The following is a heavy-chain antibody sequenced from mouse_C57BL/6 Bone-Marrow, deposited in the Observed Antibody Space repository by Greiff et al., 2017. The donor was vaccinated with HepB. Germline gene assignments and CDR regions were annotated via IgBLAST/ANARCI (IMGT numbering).Heavy chain of an antibody. Sequence: VQLQQSGAELARPGASVKLSCKASGYTFTSHGISWVKQRTGQGLEWIGEIYPRSGNTYYNEKFKGKATLTADKSSSTAYMELRSLTSEDSAVYFCAEVRDYYGSSYFYFDYWGQGTTLTVSS. CDR1: GYTFTSHG. J-gene: IGHJ2*01. CDR2: IYPRSGNT. CDR3: AEVRDYYGSSYFYFDY. V-gene: IGHV1-81*01. D-gene: IGHD1-1*01.